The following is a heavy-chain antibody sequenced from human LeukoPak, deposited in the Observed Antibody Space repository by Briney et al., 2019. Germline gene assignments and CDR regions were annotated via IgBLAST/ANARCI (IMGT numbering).Heavy chain of an antibody. J-gene: IGHJ4*02. CDR1: GFTLSSYS. V-gene: IGHV3-20*04. CDR2: INWNGDST. D-gene: IGHD2-15*01. CDR3: ARVGWSTESYYFDY. Sequence: SGGSLRLSCAASGFTLSSYSMNWVRQAPGKGLEWVSAINWNGDSTGYADSVKGRFTISRDNARNSLYLQMSSLRAEDTALYYCARVGWSTESYYFDYWGQGTLVTVSS.